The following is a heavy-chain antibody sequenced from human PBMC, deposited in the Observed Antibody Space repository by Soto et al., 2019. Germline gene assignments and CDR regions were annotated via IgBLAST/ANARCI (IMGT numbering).Heavy chain of an antibody. CDR1: GGSFSGYY. CDR3: ARDKITGLFAY. V-gene: IGHV4-34*01. CDR2: INHSGST. J-gene: IGHJ4*02. D-gene: IGHD2-8*02. Sequence: QVQLQQWGAGLLKPSETLSLTCAVYGGSFSGYYWTWIRQPPGTGLEWIGEINHSGSTNYNPSLKCXVTISVDTSKNQFSLKLTSVTAADTAVYYCARDKITGLFAYWGQGTLVTVSS.